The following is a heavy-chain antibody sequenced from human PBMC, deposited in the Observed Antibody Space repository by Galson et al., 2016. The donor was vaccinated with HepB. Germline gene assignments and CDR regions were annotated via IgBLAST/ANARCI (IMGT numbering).Heavy chain of an antibody. J-gene: IGHJ4*02. Sequence: SLRLSCAASGFTFTSYSMSWVRQAPGKGLEWVSFIGGFSSPVYYADSVKGRFTISRDNDRTSLYLQMSSLRDGDTAVYYCARGYYDNSFDYLGQGALVTVSS. CDR1: GFTFTSYS. CDR2: IGGFSSPV. V-gene: IGHV3-48*02. D-gene: IGHD3-9*01. CDR3: ARGYYDNSFDY.